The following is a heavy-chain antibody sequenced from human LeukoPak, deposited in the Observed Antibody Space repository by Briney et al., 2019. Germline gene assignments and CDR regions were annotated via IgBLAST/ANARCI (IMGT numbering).Heavy chain of an antibody. V-gene: IGHV1-46*01. J-gene: IGHJ4*02. CDR1: GYTFTTYY. D-gene: IGHD3/OR15-3a*01. Sequence: AASVKVSCKASGYTFTTYYMHWVRQAPGQGLEWMGIINPSGGSTVYAQKFQGRVTMTSDTSTSIVYMELSGLTSEDTAMYYCARGQRGLPYWGQGTLVTVSS. CDR2: INPSGGST. CDR3: ARGQRGLPY.